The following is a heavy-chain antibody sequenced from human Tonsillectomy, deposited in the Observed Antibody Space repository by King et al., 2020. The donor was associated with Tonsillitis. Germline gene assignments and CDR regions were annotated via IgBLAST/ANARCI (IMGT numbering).Heavy chain of an antibody. D-gene: IGHD2-8*01. Sequence: VQLVESGGGLVKPGGSLRLSCAASRFNFSIYTMNWVRQAPGKGLEWVSSISSGSTYRFYADSVKGRFTISRDNAKNSLYLEMNSLRAEDTAVYFCARGWSEMVEILKSAFDYWGQGTLVTVSS. J-gene: IGHJ4*02. CDR1: RFNFSIYT. CDR2: ISSGSTYR. V-gene: IGHV3-21*01. CDR3: ARGWSEMVEILKSAFDY.